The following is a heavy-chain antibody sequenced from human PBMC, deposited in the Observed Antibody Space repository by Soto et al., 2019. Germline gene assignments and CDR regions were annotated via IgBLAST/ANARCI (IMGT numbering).Heavy chain of an antibody. CDR1: GGSISSGGYY. Sequence: QVQLQESGPGLVKPSQTLSLTCTVSGGSISSGGYYWSWIRQHPGKGLEWIGYIYYSGSTYYNPSLKSRVTISVDTSKNQFSLKLSSVTAADTAVYYCARDRECSSTSCPNYYYYGMDVWGPGTTVTVSS. D-gene: IGHD2-2*01. CDR3: ARDRECSSTSCPNYYYYGMDV. V-gene: IGHV4-31*03. J-gene: IGHJ6*02. CDR2: IYYSGST.